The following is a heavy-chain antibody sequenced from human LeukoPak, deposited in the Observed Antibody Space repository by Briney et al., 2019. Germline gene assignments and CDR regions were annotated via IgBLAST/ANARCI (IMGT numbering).Heavy chain of an antibody. CDR3: ARTYYPGSGSFY. CDR2: INSDGAIT. CDR1: GFTFNNYW. V-gene: IGHV3-74*01. Sequence: GGSLRLSCAASGFTFNNYWINWVCQVPGKGLVWVSRINSDGAITTYADSVKGRFTISRDNAKNTLYLEMNSLRADDTAVYYCARTYYPGSGSFYWGQGTLVTVSS. D-gene: IGHD3-10*01. J-gene: IGHJ4*02.